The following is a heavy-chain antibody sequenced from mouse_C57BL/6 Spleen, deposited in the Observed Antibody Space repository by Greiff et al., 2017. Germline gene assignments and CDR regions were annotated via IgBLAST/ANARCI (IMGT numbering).Heavy chain of an antibody. CDR1: GFTFSSYG. CDR2: ISSGGSYT. CDR3: ERDDGYYRFDY. Sequence: DVKLVESGGDLVKPGGSLKLSCAASGFTFSSYGMSWVRQTPDKRLEWVATISSGGSYTYYPDTVKGRFTISRDNAKNTLYLQMSSLKSEDTDMYYCERDDGYYRFDYWGQGTTLTVSS. J-gene: IGHJ2*01. V-gene: IGHV5-6*02. D-gene: IGHD2-3*01.